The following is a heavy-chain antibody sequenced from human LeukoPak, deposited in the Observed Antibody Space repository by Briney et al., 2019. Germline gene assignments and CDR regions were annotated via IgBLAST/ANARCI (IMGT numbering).Heavy chain of an antibody. CDR1: GFTFSSSW. Sequence: GGSLRLSCAVSGFTFSSSWMDWVRQAPGKGLEWVANIKEDGSVKNYVDSVKGRFTISRDNTKNSLYLQMNSLRAEDTAVYYCAKNSGHQQFDSWGQGTLVIVSS. J-gene: IGHJ4*02. CDR2: IKEDGSVK. D-gene: IGHD1-1*01. CDR3: AKNSGHQQFDS. V-gene: IGHV3-7*01.